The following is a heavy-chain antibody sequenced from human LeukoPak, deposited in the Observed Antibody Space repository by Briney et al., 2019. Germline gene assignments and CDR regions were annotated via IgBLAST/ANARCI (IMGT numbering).Heavy chain of an antibody. V-gene: IGHV3-23*01. Sequence: GGSLRLSCAASGFTFSSYAMSRVRQAPGKGLEWVSAISGSGGSTYYADSVKGRFTISRDNSKNTLYLQMNSLRAEDTAVYYCAKEGDIVLMVYAPVDFDYWGQGTLVTVSS. CDR1: GFTFSSYA. J-gene: IGHJ4*02. D-gene: IGHD2-8*01. CDR3: AKEGDIVLMVYAPVDFDY. CDR2: ISGSGGST.